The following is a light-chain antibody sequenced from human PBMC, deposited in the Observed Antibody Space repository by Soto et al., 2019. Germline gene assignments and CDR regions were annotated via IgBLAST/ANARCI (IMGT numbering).Light chain of an antibody. CDR3: QQLNSYPRIT. CDR2: AAS. CDR1: QGISSY. V-gene: IGKV1-9*01. Sequence: IQLTQSPSSLSASVGDRVTITCRASQGISSYLAWYQQKPGKAPKLLIYAASTLQSGVPSRFSGSGSGTDFTLTISSLQPEDFATYYCQQLNSYPRITFGQGTRREIK. J-gene: IGKJ5*01.